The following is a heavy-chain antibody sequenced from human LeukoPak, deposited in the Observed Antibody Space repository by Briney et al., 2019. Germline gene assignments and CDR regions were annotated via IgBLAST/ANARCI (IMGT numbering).Heavy chain of an antibody. D-gene: IGHD3-22*01. CDR3: ARDFDYYDSSGYYAYFQH. CDR2: ISSSGSTI. Sequence: GGSLRLSCAASGFTFSSYEMNWVRQAPGKGLEWVSYISSSGSTIYYADSLKGRFTISRENAKNSLYLQMNSLRAEDTAVYYYARDFDYYDSSGYYAYFQHWGQGTLVTVSS. CDR1: GFTFSSYE. V-gene: IGHV3-48*03. J-gene: IGHJ1*01.